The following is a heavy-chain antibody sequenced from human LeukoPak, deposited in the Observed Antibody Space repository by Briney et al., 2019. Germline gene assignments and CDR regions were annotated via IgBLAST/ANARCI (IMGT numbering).Heavy chain of an antibody. CDR3: ASVSVVRGVWDY. D-gene: IGHD3-10*01. CDR2: IYPGESDT. J-gene: IGHJ4*02. V-gene: IGHV5-51*01. Sequence: GESLKISCKVSGYSFTSYWIGWVGQMPGKGLGWMGSIYPGESDTRYSPSFQGQVTISADKSISTAYLQWSSLKASDTAMYYCASVSVVRGVWDYWGQGTLVTVSS. CDR1: GYSFTSYW.